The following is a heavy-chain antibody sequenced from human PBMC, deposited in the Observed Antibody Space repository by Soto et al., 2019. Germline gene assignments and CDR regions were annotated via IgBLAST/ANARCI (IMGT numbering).Heavy chain of an antibody. J-gene: IGHJ6*02. V-gene: IGHV1-46*01. CDR1: GYTFTIYY. D-gene: IGHD3-3*01. CDR3: ARSRSMGDWSASDKTYAYGMDV. CDR2: INPSGGYT. Sequence: QVQLVQSGAEVKKPGASVKVSCQTSGYTFTIYYIHWVRQAPGQGLAWMGRINPSGGYTKYSNKFQNRVTMTRDAATKIVDTELSSLTSEDTAVYFCARSRSMGDWSASDKTYAYGMDVWGHWTTVTASS.